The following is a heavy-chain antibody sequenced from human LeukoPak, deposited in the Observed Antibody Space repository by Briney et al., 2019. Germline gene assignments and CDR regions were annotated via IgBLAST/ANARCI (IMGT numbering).Heavy chain of an antibody. V-gene: IGHV1-2*04. CDR3: ARGAPSYCSSTSCLAYYFDY. CDR1: GYTFTGYY. Sequence: ASVKVSCKASGYTFTGYYMHWVRQAPGQGLEWVGWINPNSGGTNYAQKFQGWVTMTRDTSISTAYMVLSRLRSDDTAVYYCARGAPSYCSSTSCLAYYFDYWGQGTLVTVSS. CDR2: INPNSGGT. J-gene: IGHJ4*02. D-gene: IGHD2-2*01.